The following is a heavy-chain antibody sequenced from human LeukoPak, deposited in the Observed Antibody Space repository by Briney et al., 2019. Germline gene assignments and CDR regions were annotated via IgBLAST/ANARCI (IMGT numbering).Heavy chain of an antibody. CDR2: IYYSGST. D-gene: IGHD5-24*01. CDR1: GGSISSFY. CDR3: ARLGGYKVQIDY. J-gene: IGHJ4*02. V-gene: IGHV4-59*01. Sequence: PSETLSLTCTVSGGSISSFYWSWIRQPPGKGLEWLGYIYYSGSTNYNPSLKSRVTISVDTSKNQFSLKLSSVTAADTAVYYCARLGGYKVQIDYWGQGTLVTVSS.